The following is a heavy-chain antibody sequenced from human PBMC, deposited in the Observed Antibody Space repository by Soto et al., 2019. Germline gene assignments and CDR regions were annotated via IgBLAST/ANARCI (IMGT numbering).Heavy chain of an antibody. CDR2: IYPGDSDT. J-gene: IGHJ6*02. CDR3: ARTAAAGKYYYGVDV. V-gene: IGHV5-51*01. CDR1: GYSFTSYW. D-gene: IGHD6-13*01. Sequence: GESLTISCKGSGYSFTSYWIGWVRQMPGKGLKWMGIIYPGDSDTRYSPSFQGQVTISADKSISTAYLQWSSLKASDTAMYYCARTAAAGKYYYGVDVWGQGTTVTVS.